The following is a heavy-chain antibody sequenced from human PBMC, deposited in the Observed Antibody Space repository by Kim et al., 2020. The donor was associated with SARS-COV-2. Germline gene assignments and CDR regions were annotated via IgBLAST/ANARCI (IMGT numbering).Heavy chain of an antibody. CDR2: ISAYNGNT. CDR3: ARDSGYDFEPLYYYYGMDV. J-gene: IGHJ6*02. CDR1: GYTFTSHG. V-gene: IGHV1-18*01. D-gene: IGHD5-12*01. Sequence: ASVKVSCKASGYTFTSHGISWVRQAPGQGLEWMGWISAYNGNTNYAQKLQGRVTMTTDTSTSTAYMELRSLRSDDTAVYYCARDSGYDFEPLYYYYGMDVWGQGTTVTVSS.